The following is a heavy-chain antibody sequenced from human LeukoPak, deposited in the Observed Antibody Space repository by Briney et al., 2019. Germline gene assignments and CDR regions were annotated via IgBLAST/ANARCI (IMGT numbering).Heavy chain of an antibody. CDR1: GFTVSSNY. V-gene: IGHV3-53*01. D-gene: IGHD3-22*01. J-gene: IGHJ3*02. CDR3: ARVDYDDAFDI. CDR2: IYSGGST. Sequence: GGSLRLSCAASGFTVSSNYMSWVRQAPGKGLEWVSVIYSGGSTYYADSVEGRFTISRDNSKNTLYLQMNSLRAEDTAVYYCARVDYDDAFDIWGQGTMVTVSS.